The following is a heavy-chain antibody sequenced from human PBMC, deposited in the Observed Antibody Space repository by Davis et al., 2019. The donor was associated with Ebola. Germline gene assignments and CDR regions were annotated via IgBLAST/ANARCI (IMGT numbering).Heavy chain of an antibody. J-gene: IGHJ4*02. CDR2: IKQDGSDK. Sequence: GESLKISCAASGFTFSGYWMNWVRQAPGKGLEWVANIKQDGSDKYYVDSVKGRFTISRDNAKNSLYLQMNSLRVEDTAVYNCATAGEVSGWGEFVDYWGQGVLVTVSS. D-gene: IGHD6-19*01. V-gene: IGHV3-7*01. CDR3: ATAGEVSGWGEFVDY. CDR1: GFTFSGYW.